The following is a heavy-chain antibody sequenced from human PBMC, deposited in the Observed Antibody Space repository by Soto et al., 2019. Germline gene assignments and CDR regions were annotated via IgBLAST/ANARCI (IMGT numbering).Heavy chain of an antibody. D-gene: IGHD3-16*01. CDR3: ARDSGYSSAYWEHYFDY. J-gene: IGHJ4*02. CDR1: GFSISDKF. CDR2: ISSGGDP. V-gene: IGHV3-53*01. Sequence: PGGSLRLSCETSGFSISDKFMSWVRQAPGKGLEWISVISSGGDPSYADSVKGRFTISRDITKNTLFLQMTSLRADDTAVYFCARDSGYSSAYWEHYFDYWGQGTLVTVSS.